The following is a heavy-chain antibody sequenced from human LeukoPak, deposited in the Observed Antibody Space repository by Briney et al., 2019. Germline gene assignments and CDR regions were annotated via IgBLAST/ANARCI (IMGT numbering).Heavy chain of an antibody. V-gene: IGHV4-39*01. D-gene: IGHD6-13*01. CDR3: ARPTYSSSWEHDAFDI. CDR2: IYYSGST. J-gene: IGHJ3*02. Sequence: PSETLSLTCTVSGGSISSSSYYWGWIRQPPGTGLEWIGSIYYSGSTYYNPSLKSRVTISVDTSKNQFSLKLSSVTAADTAVYYCARPTYSSSWEHDAFDIWGQGTMVTVSS. CDR1: GGSISSSSYY.